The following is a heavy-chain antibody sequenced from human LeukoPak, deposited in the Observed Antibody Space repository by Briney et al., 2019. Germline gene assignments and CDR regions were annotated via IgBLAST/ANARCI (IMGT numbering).Heavy chain of an antibody. CDR3: ARGVLLQGRGAFDI. V-gene: IGHV1-46*01. CDR1: GYTFTSYY. Sequence: ASVKVSCKASGYTFTSYYMHWVRQAPGQGLEWMGIINPSGGTTSYAQKFQGRVTMTRDMSTSTVYMELSSLTYDDTAVYYCARGVLLQGRGAFDIWGQGAMVTVSS. D-gene: IGHD1-26*01. CDR2: INPSGGTT. J-gene: IGHJ3*02.